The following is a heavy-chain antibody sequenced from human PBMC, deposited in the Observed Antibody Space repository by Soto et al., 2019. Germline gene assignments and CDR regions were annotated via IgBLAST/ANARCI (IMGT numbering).Heavy chain of an antibody. J-gene: IGHJ4*02. CDR3: ARDLRRGYSYGWDY. CDR2: INAGNGNT. V-gene: IGHV1-3*01. Sequence: GASVKVSCKASGYTFTSYSMHWVRQAPGQRLEWMGWINAGNGNTKYSQKFQGRVTITRDTSASTAYMELSSLRSEDTAVYYCARDLRRGYSYGWDYWGQGTLVTSPQ. D-gene: IGHD5-18*01. CDR1: GYTFTSYS.